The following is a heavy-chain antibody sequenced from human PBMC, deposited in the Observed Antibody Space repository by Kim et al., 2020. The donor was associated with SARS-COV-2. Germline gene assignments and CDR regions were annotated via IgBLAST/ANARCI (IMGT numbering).Heavy chain of an antibody. V-gene: IGHV4-61*01. J-gene: IGHJ6*02. CDR3: ARGTGTSKTYYYYGMDV. D-gene: IGHD1-7*01. Sequence: SETLSLTCTVSGGSFSSGSYYWSWIRQPPGKGLEWIGYIYYSGSTNYNPSLKSRVTISVDTSQNQFSLTLSSVTAADTAVYYCARGTGTSKTYYYYGMDVWGQGTTVTVSS. CDR1: GGSFSSGSYY. CDR2: IYYSGST.